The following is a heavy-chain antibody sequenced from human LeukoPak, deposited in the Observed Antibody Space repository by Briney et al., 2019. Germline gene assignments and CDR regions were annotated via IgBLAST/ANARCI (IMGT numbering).Heavy chain of an antibody. CDR3: ARPHSPYQYYFDY. J-gene: IGHJ4*02. CDR2: ISTSGSTI. V-gene: IGHV3-11*01. CDR1: GFTFSDSY. Sequence: KPGGSLRLSCAGSGFTFSDSYMTWIRQAPGKGLEWVSYISTSGSTIDYADSVKGRFTISRDNAKNSLYLQMNSLRAEDTAVYFCARPHSPYQYYFDYWGQGTLVTVSS. D-gene: IGHD2-2*01.